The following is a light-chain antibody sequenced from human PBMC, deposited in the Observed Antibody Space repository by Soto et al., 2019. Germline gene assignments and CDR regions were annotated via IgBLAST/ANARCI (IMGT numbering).Light chain of an antibody. CDR2: DAS. Sequence: DIQMTQSPSTLSASVGDRVTITCRASQSISSWLAWYQQKLGRAPRLLIYDASSLESGVPSRFSGSGSGTEFTLTISSLQPDDFATYYCQHYSIVWAFGQGTKVDIK. CDR1: QSISSW. V-gene: IGKV1-5*01. CDR3: QHYSIVWA. J-gene: IGKJ1*01.